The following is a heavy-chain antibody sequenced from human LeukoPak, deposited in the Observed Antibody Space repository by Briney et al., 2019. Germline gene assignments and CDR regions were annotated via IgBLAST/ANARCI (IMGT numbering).Heavy chain of an antibody. CDR2: ISAYNGNT. CDR3: ARGYCSSTSCYMDV. Sequence: ASVKVSCKASGYTFTSYGTSWVRQAPGQGLEWMGWISAYNGNTNYAQKLQGRVTMTTDTSASTAYMELSSLRSEDTAVYYCARGYCSSTSCYMDVWGQGTTVT. J-gene: IGHJ6*02. CDR1: GYTFTSYG. V-gene: IGHV1-18*01. D-gene: IGHD2-2*01.